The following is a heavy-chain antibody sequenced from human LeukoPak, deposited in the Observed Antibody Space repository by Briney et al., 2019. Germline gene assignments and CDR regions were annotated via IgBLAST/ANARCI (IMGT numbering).Heavy chain of an antibody. CDR2: INPNSGGT. CDR3: ASSREPNSGSYSAPPEFDY. J-gene: IGHJ4*02. CDR1: GYTFTGYY. D-gene: IGHD1-26*01. Sequence: GASVKVSCKASGYTFTGYYMHWVRQAPGQGLEWMGWINPNSGGTNYAQKFQGRVTMTRDTSISTAYMELGRLRSDDTAVYYCASSREPNSGSYSAPPEFDYWGQGTLVTVSS. V-gene: IGHV1-2*02.